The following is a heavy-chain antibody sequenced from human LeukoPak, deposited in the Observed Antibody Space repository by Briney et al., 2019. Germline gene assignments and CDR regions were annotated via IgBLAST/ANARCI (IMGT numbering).Heavy chain of an antibody. J-gene: IGHJ4*02. V-gene: IGHV6-1*01. CDR2: TYYRAKWYN. Sequence: SQTLSLTCVISGDSVSSDRAAWNWIRQSPSGGLEWLGRTYYRAKWYNDYAVSVKSRININPDTSKNEFSLHLNSVTPEDTAVYSCVRFTASYLDYWGQGSLVTVSS. D-gene: IGHD5-18*01. CDR1: GDSVSSDRAA. CDR3: VRFTASYLDY.